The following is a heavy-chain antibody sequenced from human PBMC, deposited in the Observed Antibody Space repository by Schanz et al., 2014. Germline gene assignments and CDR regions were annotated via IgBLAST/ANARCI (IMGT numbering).Heavy chain of an antibody. CDR3: ARGVRIDY. Sequence: EVQLVESGGGVVQPGGSLRLSCSASGFTFSTYAMSWARQTPGKGLEWVANIKQDGSEKYYVDSVKGRFTISRDNAKNSLYLQMNSLTAEDTAVYYCARGVRIDYWGQGTLVTVSS. J-gene: IGHJ4*02. CDR2: IKQDGSEK. D-gene: IGHD3-3*01. V-gene: IGHV3-7*01. CDR1: GFTFSTYA.